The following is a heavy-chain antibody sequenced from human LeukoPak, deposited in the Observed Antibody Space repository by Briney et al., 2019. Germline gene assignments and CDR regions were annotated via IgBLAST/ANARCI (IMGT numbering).Heavy chain of an antibody. J-gene: IGHJ4*02. CDR3: AREPPRGRGSYYFDY. D-gene: IGHD3-10*01. Sequence: SVKVSCKPSGYTFTGYYMHWVRQAPGQGLDWMEWINPNSGATNYPQKFQGRVTVTRDTSINPDSMELRRLRSDDTAVYYCAREPPRGRGSYYFDYWGQGTLVTVSS. CDR1: GYTFTGYY. CDR2: INPNSGAT. V-gene: IGHV1-2*02.